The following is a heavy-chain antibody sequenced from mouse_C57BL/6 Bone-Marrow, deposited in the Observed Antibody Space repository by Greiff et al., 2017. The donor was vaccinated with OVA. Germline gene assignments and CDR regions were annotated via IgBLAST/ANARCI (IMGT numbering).Heavy chain of an antibody. CDR1: GYTFTDYE. D-gene: IGHD2-5*01. CDR3: TRGYSNYYAMDD. J-gene: IGHJ4*01. Sequence: QVQLQQSGAELVRPGASVTLSCKASGYTFTDYEMHWVQPTPVHGLEWIGAIDPEPGGTASNQKFKGHAIRTADKSSSTAYMELRSLTSEDSAVYYCTRGYSNYYAMDDWGQGTSVTVSS. V-gene: IGHV1-15*01. CDR2: IDPEPGGT.